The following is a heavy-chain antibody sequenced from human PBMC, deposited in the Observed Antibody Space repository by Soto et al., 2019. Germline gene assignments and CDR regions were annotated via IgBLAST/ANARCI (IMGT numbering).Heavy chain of an antibody. J-gene: IGHJ4*02. D-gene: IGHD3-3*01. Sequence: GGSLRLSCAASGFTFSSYAMSWVRQAPGKGLEWVSAISGSGGSTYYADSVKGRFTISRDNSKNTLYLQMNSLRAEDTAVYHCAKDLDFWSGYYKPYFDYWGQGTLVTVSS. CDR1: GFTFSSYA. CDR3: AKDLDFWSGYYKPYFDY. V-gene: IGHV3-23*01. CDR2: ISGSGGST.